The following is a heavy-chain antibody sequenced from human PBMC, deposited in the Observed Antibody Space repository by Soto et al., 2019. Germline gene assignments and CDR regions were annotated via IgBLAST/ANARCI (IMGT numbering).Heavy chain of an antibody. V-gene: IGHV4-39*01. CDR2: IYYSGST. D-gene: IGHD5-12*01. J-gene: IGHJ6*02. CDR1: GVSISSSSYY. CDR3: ANGYSGYDYYGMDV. Sequence: SETLSLTCTVSGVSISSSSYYWGWIRQPPGKGLEWIGSIYYSGSTYYNPSLKSRVTISVDTSKNQFSLKLSSVTAADTAVYYCANGYSGYDYYGMDVWGQGTTVTVSS.